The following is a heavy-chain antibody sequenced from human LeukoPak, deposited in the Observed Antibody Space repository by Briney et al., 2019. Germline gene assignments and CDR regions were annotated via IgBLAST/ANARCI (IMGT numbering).Heavy chain of an antibody. CDR2: FDPEDGET. J-gene: IGHJ4*02. D-gene: IGHD3-22*01. Sequence: ASVKVSCKVSGYTLTELSMHWVRQAPGKGLEWMGGFDPEDGETIYAQKFQGRVTMTEDTSIDTAYMELSSLRAEDTALYYCAKAKGGYYYDSSGYWYWGQGTLVTVSS. CDR1: GYTLTELS. CDR3: AKAKGGYYYDSSGYWY. V-gene: IGHV1-24*01.